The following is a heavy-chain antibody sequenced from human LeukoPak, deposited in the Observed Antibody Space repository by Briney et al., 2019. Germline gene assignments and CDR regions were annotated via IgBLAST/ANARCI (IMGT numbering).Heavy chain of an antibody. D-gene: IGHD6-19*01. CDR3: ARQAVAGDDY. J-gene: IGHJ4*02. CDR1: GFTFSSYS. V-gene: IGHV3-21*01. CDR2: ISSSSSYI. Sequence: GGSLRLSCAASGFTFSSYSMNWVRQAPGKGLEWVSSISSSSSYIYYADSVKGRFTISRDNAKNSLYLQMNSLRAEGTAVYYCARQAVAGDDYWGQGTLVTVSS.